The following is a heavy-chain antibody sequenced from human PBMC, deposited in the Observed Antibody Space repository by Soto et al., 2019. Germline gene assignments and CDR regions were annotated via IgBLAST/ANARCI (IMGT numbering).Heavy chain of an antibody. CDR2: INPNSGGT. V-gene: IGHV1-2*02. CDR1: GYTFTGYY. Sequence: ASVKVSCKASGYTFTGYYMHWVRQAPGQGLEWMGWINPNSGGTNYAQKFQGRVTMTRDTSISTAYMELSRLRSDDTAVYYCARDRGYSGYDLSYYYYGMDVWGQGTTVTAP. D-gene: IGHD5-12*01. J-gene: IGHJ6*02. CDR3: ARDRGYSGYDLSYYYYGMDV.